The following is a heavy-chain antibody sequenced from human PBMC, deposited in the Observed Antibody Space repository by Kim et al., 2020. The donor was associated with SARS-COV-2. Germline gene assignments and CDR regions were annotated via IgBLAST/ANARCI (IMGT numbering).Heavy chain of an antibody. CDR3: AKDGGVGGSGYGGNFDY. J-gene: IGHJ4*02. CDR1: GFTFDDYA. CDR2: ISWNSGDI. V-gene: IGHV3-9*01. D-gene: IGHD5-12*01. Sequence: GGSLRLSCAASGFTFDDYAMHWVRQAPGKGLEWVSGISWNSGDIDYADSVKGRFTISRDNAKNSLYLQMNSLRAEDTALYYCAKDGGVGGSGYGGNFDYWGQGTLVTVSS.